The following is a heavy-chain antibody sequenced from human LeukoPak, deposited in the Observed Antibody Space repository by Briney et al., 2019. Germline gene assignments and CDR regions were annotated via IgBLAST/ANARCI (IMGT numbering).Heavy chain of an antibody. CDR1: GFTFSSYG. J-gene: IGHJ6*02. Sequence: AGGSLRLSCAASGFTFSSYGMHWVRQAPGKGLEWVAVIWYDGSNKYYADSVKGRFTISRDNSKNTLCLQMNSLRAEDTAVYYCARDRITIFGVVIKHYGMDVWGQGTTVTVSS. CDR3: ARDRITIFGVVIKHYGMDV. CDR2: IWYDGSNK. V-gene: IGHV3-33*01. D-gene: IGHD3-3*01.